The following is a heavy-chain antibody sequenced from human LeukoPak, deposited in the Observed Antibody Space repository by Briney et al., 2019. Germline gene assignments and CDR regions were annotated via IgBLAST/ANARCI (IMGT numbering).Heavy chain of an antibody. CDR3: AKGNYDFWSGYLY. V-gene: IGHV3-23*01. CDR1: GFTFSSYA. Sequence: PGGSLRLSCAASGFTFSSYAMSCVRHAPGKGLEWVSAISGSGGSTYYADSVKGRFTISRDNSKNTLYLQMNSLRAEDTAVYYCAKGNYDFWSGYLYWGQGTLVTVSS. D-gene: IGHD3-3*01. J-gene: IGHJ4*02. CDR2: ISGSGGST.